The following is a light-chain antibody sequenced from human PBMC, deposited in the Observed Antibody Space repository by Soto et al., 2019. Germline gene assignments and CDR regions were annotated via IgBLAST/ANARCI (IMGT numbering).Light chain of an antibody. CDR2: KAS. J-gene: IGKJ3*01. V-gene: IGKV1-5*03. Sequence: DIQMTQSPSTLSASVGDRVTITCRASQNIYNYLAWYQQKPGKAPKPLIYKASTLESGVPSRFSGSGAGKEFTLTIISLHPDDFATDYCHQYSVTSSFGPGTKVDVE. CDR3: HQYSVTSS. CDR1: QNIYNY.